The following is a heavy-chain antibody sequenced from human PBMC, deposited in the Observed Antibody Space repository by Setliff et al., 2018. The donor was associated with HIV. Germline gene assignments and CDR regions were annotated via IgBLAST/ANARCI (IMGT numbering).Heavy chain of an antibody. D-gene: IGHD5-12*01. J-gene: IGHJ4*02. CDR2: INHSGST. V-gene: IGHV4-34*01. CDR3: ARLGDSGYDFRGYFDY. Sequence: SETLSLTCAVYGGSFSTYYWNWIRQPPGKGLEWIGEINHSGSTNYNPSLNSRVTISVDTSRNQFSLKLTSVTAADTALYFCARLGDSGYDFRGYFDYWGQGKLVTVSS. CDR1: GGSFSTYY.